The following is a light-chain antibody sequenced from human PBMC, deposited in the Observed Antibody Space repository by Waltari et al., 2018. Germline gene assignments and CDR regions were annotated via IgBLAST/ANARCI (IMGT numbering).Light chain of an antibody. CDR1: HIGGKS. J-gene: IGLJ2*01. V-gene: IGLV3-21*02. CDR2: DDS. Sequence: SYVLTQPPSVSVAPGQTARITCGGNHIGGKSVHWYQQRTGQAPVLGGYDDSDRPSGIPGRVSGANSGNTATLTISRVGAGDEADYFCQVWESRSDLVVFGGGTKLTVL. CDR3: QVWESRSDLVV.